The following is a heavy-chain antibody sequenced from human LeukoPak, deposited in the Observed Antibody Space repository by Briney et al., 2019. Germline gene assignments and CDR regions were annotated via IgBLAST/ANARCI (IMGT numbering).Heavy chain of an antibody. D-gene: IGHD5/OR15-5a*01. Sequence: SETLSLTCTVSGGSISSYYWSWIRQPPGKGLEWIGYIYYSGSTNYNPSLKSRVTISVATSTNQFSLKLSSVTAADTAVYYCARGLNTRTFDYWGQGTLVTVSS. J-gene: IGHJ4*02. V-gene: IGHV4-59*01. CDR1: GGSISSYY. CDR2: IYYSGST. CDR3: ARGLNTRTFDY.